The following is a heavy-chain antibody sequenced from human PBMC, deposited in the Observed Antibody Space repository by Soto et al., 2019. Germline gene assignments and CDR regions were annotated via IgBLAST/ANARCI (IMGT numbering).Heavy chain of an antibody. J-gene: IGHJ4*02. Sequence: LSCAASGFTFRTYAMHWVRQAPGKGLEWVAVISYDGSSNSYPDSVKGRFTISRDNSENILYLQMSSLRAEDTAVYYCARDNYGNDYWGQGTLVTVS. V-gene: IGHV3-30-3*01. CDR2: ISYDGSSN. D-gene: IGHD4-17*01. CDR3: ARDNYGNDY. CDR1: GFTFRTYA.